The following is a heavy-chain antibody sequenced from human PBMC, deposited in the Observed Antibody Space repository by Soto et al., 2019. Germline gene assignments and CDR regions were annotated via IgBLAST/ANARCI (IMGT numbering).Heavy chain of an antibody. D-gene: IGHD3-3*01. Sequence: SETLSLTCTVSGGSISSSSYYWSWIRQPPGKGLEWIGYIYYSGSTYYNPSLKSRVTISVDTSKNQFSLKLSSVTAADTAVYYCARGFWSGYYTYYGMDVWGQGTTVTVSS. V-gene: IGHV4-30-4*01. CDR1: GGSISSSSYY. J-gene: IGHJ6*02. CDR2: IYYSGST. CDR3: ARGFWSGYYTYYGMDV.